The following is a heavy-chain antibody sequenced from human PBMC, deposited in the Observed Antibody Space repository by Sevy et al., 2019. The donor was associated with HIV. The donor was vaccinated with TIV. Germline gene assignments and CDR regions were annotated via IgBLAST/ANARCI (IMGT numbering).Heavy chain of an antibody. Sequence: SETLSLTCTVSGGSISSYYWSWIRQPPGKGLEWTGYIYYSGSTNYNPSLKSRVTISVDTSKNQFSLKLSSVTAADTAVYYCAIVFYCSGGSCLDYWGQGTLVTVSS. J-gene: IGHJ4*02. CDR2: IYYSGST. V-gene: IGHV4-59*01. D-gene: IGHD2-15*01. CDR3: AIVFYCSGGSCLDY. CDR1: GGSISSYY.